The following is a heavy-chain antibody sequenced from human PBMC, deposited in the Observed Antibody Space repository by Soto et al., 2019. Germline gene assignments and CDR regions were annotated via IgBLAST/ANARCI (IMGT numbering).Heavy chain of an antibody. V-gene: IGHV3-11*05. CDR1: GFTFSDYY. Sequence: GGSLRLSCAASGFTFSDYYMSWILQAPGKGLEWVSYISSSSSYTNYADSVKGRFTISRDNAKNSLYLQMNSLRSEDTAVYYCARVATGTTNWFDPWGQGTLVTVSS. D-gene: IGHD1-1*01. CDR3: ARVATGTTNWFDP. CDR2: ISSSSSYT. J-gene: IGHJ5*02.